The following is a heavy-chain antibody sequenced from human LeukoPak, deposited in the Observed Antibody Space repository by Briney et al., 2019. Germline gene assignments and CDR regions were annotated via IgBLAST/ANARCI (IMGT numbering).Heavy chain of an antibody. Sequence: GGSLRLSCAASGFTFDDYAMHWVRQAPGKGLEWVSGISWNSGSIGYADSVKGRFTISRGNAKNSLYLQMNSLRAEDTALYYCAKDRAAGGDYFDYWGQGTLVTVPS. CDR3: AKDRAAGGDYFDY. D-gene: IGHD6-13*01. CDR2: ISWNSGSI. CDR1: GFTFDDYA. J-gene: IGHJ4*02. V-gene: IGHV3-9*01.